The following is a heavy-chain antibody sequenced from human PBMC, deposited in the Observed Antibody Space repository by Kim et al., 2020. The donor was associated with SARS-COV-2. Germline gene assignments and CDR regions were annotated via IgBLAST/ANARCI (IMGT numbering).Heavy chain of an antibody. CDR3: ARGGLSSSWPVYYYYGMDV. CDR2: IYYSGST. V-gene: IGHV4-30-4*01. J-gene: IGHJ6*02. D-gene: IGHD6-13*01. CDR1: GGSISSGDYY. Sequence: SETLSLTCTVSGGSISSGDYYWSWIRQPPGKGLEWIGYIYYSGSTYYNPSLKSRVTISVDTSKNQFSLKLSSVTAADTAVYYCARGGLSSSWPVYYYYGMDVWGQGTTVTVSS.